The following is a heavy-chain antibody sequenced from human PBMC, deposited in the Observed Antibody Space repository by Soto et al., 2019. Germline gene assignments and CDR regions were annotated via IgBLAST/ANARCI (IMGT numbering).Heavy chain of an antibody. CDR2: IYHGGTT. V-gene: IGHV4-38-2*02. J-gene: IGHJ4*01. CDR1: GYSIRSGSY. D-gene: IGHD6-19*01. CDR3: ARVHVMVVAGSTFDY. Sequence: SETLSLTCSVSGYSIRSGSYWGGIRQPPGKGPEWIASIYHGGTTFYNPSLKSRVTLSVDTSNNQFSLKLTSVTAADTAVYYCARVHVMVVAGSTFDYWGHGTLVTVSS.